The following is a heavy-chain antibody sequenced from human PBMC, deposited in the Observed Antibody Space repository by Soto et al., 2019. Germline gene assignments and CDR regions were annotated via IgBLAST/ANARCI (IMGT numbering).Heavy chain of an antibody. V-gene: IGHV3-30*18. J-gene: IGHJ4*02. Sequence: GGSLRLSCAASGFTFSSYGMHWVRQAPGKGLEWVAVISYDGSNKYYADSVKGRFTISRDNSKNTLYLQMNSLRAEDTAVYYCAKELVGAKDYWGQGTLVTVSS. CDR3: AKELVGAKDY. D-gene: IGHD1-26*01. CDR1: GFTFSSYG. CDR2: ISYDGSNK.